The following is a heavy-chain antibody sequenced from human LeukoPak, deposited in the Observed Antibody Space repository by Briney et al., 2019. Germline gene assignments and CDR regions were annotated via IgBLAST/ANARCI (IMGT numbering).Heavy chain of an antibody. Sequence: GGSLRLSCAASGFPFRDYYMTWIRQAPGKGLEWISYISRSGDSLYYAESVEGRFTISRDNAKNSLFLQMNSLRADDTAVYYCAKVDQQQLVDYWGQGTLVTVSS. V-gene: IGHV3-11*01. CDR1: GFPFRDYY. D-gene: IGHD6-13*01. CDR3: AKVDQQQLVDY. CDR2: ISRSGDSL. J-gene: IGHJ4*02.